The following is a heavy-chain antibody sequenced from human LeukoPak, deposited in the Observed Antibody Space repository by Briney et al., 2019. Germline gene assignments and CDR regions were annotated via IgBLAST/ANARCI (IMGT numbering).Heavy chain of an antibody. Sequence: GGSLRLSCAASGFTFSNYGMHWVRQAPGKGLEWVSAISGSGGSTYYADSVKGRFTISRDNSKNTLYLQMNSLRAEDTAVYYCAKLATVTNMGDYWGQGTLVTVSS. D-gene: IGHD4-17*01. V-gene: IGHV3-23*01. J-gene: IGHJ4*02. CDR2: ISGSGGST. CDR1: GFTFSNYG. CDR3: AKLATVTNMGDY.